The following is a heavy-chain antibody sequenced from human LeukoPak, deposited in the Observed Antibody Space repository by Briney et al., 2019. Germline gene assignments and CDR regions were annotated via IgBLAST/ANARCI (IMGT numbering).Heavy chain of an antibody. V-gene: IGHV4-34*01. CDR3: ARGGRVTIVRGGKMDV. Sequence: TTSEILSLTCAVYGGSFSGYYWSWIRQPPGKGLEWIGEINDSGSINYNPSLKSRVTISVDTSKNQFSLTLTSVTAADTAVYHCARGGRVTIVRGGKMDVWGQGTTVTVSS. CDR1: GGSFSGYY. J-gene: IGHJ6*02. D-gene: IGHD3-10*01. CDR2: INDSGSI.